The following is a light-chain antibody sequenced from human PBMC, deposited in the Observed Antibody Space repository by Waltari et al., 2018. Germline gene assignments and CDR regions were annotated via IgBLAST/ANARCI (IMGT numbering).Light chain of an antibody. Sequence: DRQMSQSTYSLPASVGDRVSVTCRASQSITNYLNWYQEKPGKAPKLLIYAASGLQGGVPSRFSGSGSGTDFTLTISSLQAEDFATYYCQQSYSTPYTFGQGTKLEIK. J-gene: IGKJ2*01. V-gene: IGKV1-39*01. CDR2: AAS. CDR3: QQSYSTPYT. CDR1: QSITNY.